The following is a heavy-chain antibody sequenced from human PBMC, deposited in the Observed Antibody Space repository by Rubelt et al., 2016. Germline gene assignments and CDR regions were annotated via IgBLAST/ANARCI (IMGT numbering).Heavy chain of an antibody. J-gene: IGHJ4*02. Sequence: GGGVVQPGRSLRLSCAASGFTFSTYALHWVRQAPGKGLEWVAVISHEGSDKNYADSVRGRFHISRDNSKNTLYLQMNSLRAEDTAVYYCAKGVSSDWRPFDYWGQGTLVTVSS. D-gene: IGHD3-22*01. CDR3: AKGVSSDWRPFDY. CDR1: GFTFSTYA. CDR2: ISHEGSDK. V-gene: IGHV3-30*04.